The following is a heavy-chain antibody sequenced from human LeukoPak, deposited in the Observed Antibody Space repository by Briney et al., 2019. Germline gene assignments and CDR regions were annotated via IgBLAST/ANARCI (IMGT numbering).Heavy chain of an antibody. Sequence: PGGSLRLSCAASGFTFSSYSMHWVRQAPGKGLEWISYISSASYTTYYGDSVKGRFTISRDNAKNSLYLQMNSLRAEDTAVYYCAKDTPCSSGWYSYYFDYWGQGTLVTVSS. J-gene: IGHJ4*02. D-gene: IGHD6-19*01. V-gene: IGHV3-48*01. CDR1: GFTFSSYS. CDR3: AKDTPCSSGWYSYYFDY. CDR2: ISSASYTT.